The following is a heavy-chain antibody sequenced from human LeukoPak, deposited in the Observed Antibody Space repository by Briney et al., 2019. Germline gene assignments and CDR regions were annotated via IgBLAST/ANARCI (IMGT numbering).Heavy chain of an antibody. Sequence: GGSLRLSCAASGFTFTTNAMSWVRQARGKGLEWVSAISGRTGATYYADSEKGRLTISRDNSKSTLYLQMDSLRAEDTAVYYCAKCGNSGCHLIDYWGQGTLVTVSS. CDR1: GFTFTTNA. CDR2: ISGRTGAT. CDR3: AKCGNSGCHLIDY. V-gene: IGHV3-23*01. D-gene: IGHD5-12*01. J-gene: IGHJ4*02.